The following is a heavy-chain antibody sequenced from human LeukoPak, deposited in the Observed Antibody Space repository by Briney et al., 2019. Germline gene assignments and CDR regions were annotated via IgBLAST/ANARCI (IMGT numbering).Heavy chain of an antibody. CDR3: GSRRTAMFGVIKGPIDY. D-gene: IGHD3-3*01. J-gene: IGHJ4*02. V-gene: IGHV4-61*02. CDR1: DGSISSGSYY. CDR2: VYTRGGT. Sequence: SETLSLTCTVSDGSISSGSYYWTWIRQPAGKGLEWIGRVYTRGGTTYNPSLKSRVTISIDTSKNQFSLKLTSVTAADTAVYYCGSRRTAMFGVIKGPIDYWGQGTLVTVSS.